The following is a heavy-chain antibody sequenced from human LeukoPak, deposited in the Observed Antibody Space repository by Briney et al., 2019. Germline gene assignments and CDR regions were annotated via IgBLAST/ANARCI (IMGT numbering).Heavy chain of an antibody. CDR1: GGSISSSNYY. CDR2: IYYSGST. Sequence: KPSETLSLTCTVSGGSISSSNYYWGWIRQPPGKGLEWIASIYYSGSTYYNPSLKSRVTISVDTSKNQFSLKLSSVTAADTAVYYCARRSSSGWTFDYCGQGTLVTVSS. D-gene: IGHD6-19*01. CDR3: ARRSSSGWTFDY. J-gene: IGHJ4*02. V-gene: IGHV4-39*01.